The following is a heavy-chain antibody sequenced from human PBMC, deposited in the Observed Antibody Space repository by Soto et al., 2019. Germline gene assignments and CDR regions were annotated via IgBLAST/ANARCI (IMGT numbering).Heavy chain of an antibody. V-gene: IGHV4-59*12. Sequence: SETLSLTCTVSGGSISSYYWSWIRQPPGKGLEWIGYIYYSGSTNYNPSVKGRFTISRDNSKNTLYLQMNSLRVEDTAVYYCAKDRLGGNFDYWGQGTQVTVSS. CDR1: GGSISSYY. CDR2: IYYSGST. J-gene: IGHJ4*02. CDR3: AKDRLGGNFDY.